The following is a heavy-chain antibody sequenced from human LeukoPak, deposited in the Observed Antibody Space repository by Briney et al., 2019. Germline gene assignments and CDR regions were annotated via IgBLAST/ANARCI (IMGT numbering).Heavy chain of an antibody. CDR1: GGSISSSNYY. D-gene: IGHD1-26*01. CDR2: IYYSGST. CDR3: AREVRGSYYLFDY. Sequence: SETLSLTCTVSGGSISSSNYYWGWIRQPPGKGLEWIGTIYYSGSTYYNPSLKSRVTISVDTSKNQFSLKLSSVTAADTAVYYCAREVRGSYYLFDYWGQGTLVTVSS. V-gene: IGHV4-39*02. J-gene: IGHJ4*02.